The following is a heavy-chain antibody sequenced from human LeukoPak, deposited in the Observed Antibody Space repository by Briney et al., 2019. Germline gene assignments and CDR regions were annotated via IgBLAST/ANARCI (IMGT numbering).Heavy chain of an antibody. D-gene: IGHD4-17*01. V-gene: IGHV3-30*18. Sequence: GGSLRLSCAASGFTFRTYSMSWVRQAPGKGLEWVAVISYDGGNKNYADSVKGRFTISRDNSKNTLYLQMSSLRAEDTAVYYCAKVGAYYYYGMDVWGQGTTVTVSS. J-gene: IGHJ6*02. CDR2: ISYDGGNK. CDR3: AKVGAYYYYGMDV. CDR1: GFTFRTYS.